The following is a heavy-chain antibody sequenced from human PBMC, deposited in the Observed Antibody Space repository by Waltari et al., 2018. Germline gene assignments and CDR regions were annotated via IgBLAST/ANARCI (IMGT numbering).Heavy chain of an antibody. V-gene: IGHV4-59*01. CDR3: ARDRWRDGFAY. J-gene: IGHJ4*02. CDR1: GGSISSYY. CDR2: IYSSGSP. Sequence: QVQLQESGPGLVKPSETLSLTRTVSGGSISSYYWSWIRQPPGKGLEWIGYIYSSGSPNYNPSPQSRVTISVDTSKNQCSLKLSSVTAADTAVYYCARDRWRDGFAYWGQGTLVTVSS. D-gene: IGHD2-15*01.